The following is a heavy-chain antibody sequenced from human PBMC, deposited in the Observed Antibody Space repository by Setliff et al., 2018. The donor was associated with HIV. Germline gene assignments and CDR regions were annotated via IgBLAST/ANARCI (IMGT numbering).Heavy chain of an antibody. CDR3: ALYYAGMGGLGI. J-gene: IGHJ4*02. D-gene: IGHD2-8*01. CDR1: GDSDDSISRHH. V-gene: IGHV4-59*11. CDR2: THEFGDI. Sequence: SETLSLPCTFSGDSDDSISRHHCSWIRQPPGRGLEWIGSTHEFGDINYNPSLKSRVTLPVDTSKKQFSLRLKSVTAADTAQYFCALYYAGMGGLGIWGQGTLVTVSS.